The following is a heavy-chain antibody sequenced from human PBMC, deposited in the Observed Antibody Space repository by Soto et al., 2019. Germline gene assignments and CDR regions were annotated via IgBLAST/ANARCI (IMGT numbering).Heavy chain of an antibody. CDR3: ARRRATIIGYYCGMDV. J-gene: IGHJ6*02. Sequence: GESLKISCKGSGYSFTSYWIGWVRQMPGKGLEWMGIIYPGDSDTRYSPSFQGQVTISADKSISTAYLQWGSLKASDTAMYYCARRRATIIGYYCGMDVWGQGTTVTVSS. D-gene: IGHD5-12*01. CDR2: IYPGDSDT. CDR1: GYSFTSYW. V-gene: IGHV5-51*01.